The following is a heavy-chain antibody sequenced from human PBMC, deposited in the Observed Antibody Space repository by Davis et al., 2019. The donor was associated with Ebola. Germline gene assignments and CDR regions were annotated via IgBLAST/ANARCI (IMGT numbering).Heavy chain of an antibody. CDR2: SYYSGNT. V-gene: IGHV4-39*01. D-gene: IGHD6-6*01. CDR3: ARRTYSSSSRPFYYYYYGMDV. J-gene: IGHJ6*02. Sequence: AGSLRLSCTVSGGSISSSSYYWVWMRQPPGKGLEWIGSSYYSGNTYYNPSLKSRVTISVDTSKNQFSLKLSSVTAADTAVYYCARRTYSSSSRPFYYYYYGMDVWGQGTTVTVSS. CDR1: GGSISSSSYY.